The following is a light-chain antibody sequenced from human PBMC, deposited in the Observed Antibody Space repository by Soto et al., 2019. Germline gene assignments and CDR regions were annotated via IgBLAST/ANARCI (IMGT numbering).Light chain of an antibody. V-gene: IGLV2-14*01. CDR1: SSDVGGYNY. CDR2: DVS. Sequence: QSALTQPASVSGSPGQSITISCTGTSSDVGGYNYVSWYQQHPGKAPKLMIYDVSNRPSGVSNRFSGSKSGNTASLPISGLXXXXXADYXCSSYTSSSTLMVFGGGPKLTVL. CDR3: SSYTSSSTLMV. J-gene: IGLJ3*02.